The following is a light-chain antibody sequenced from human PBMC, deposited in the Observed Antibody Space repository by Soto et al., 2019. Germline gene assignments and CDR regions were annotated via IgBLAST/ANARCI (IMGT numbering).Light chain of an antibody. CDR2: GAS. Sequence: DIQLTQSPSSLSASVGDRVTITCRASQGISIYLNWYQLKPGKAPNLLMYGASYLKSGVPTRFSGSGSGTEFSLTISSMQPEDVSIYYYQQTYTTHAITFGQGTRLDIK. CDR1: QGISIY. CDR3: QQTYTTHAIT. J-gene: IGKJ5*01. V-gene: IGKV1-39*01.